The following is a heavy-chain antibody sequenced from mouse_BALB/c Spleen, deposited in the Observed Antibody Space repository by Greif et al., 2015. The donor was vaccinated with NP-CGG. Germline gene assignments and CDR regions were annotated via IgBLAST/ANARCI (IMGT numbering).Heavy chain of an antibody. V-gene: IGHV7-1*02. D-gene: IGHD2-2*01. CDR2: SRNKANDYTK. J-gene: IGHJ1*01. CDR3: ARDDGYYWYFDV. CDR1: GFTFNDFY. Sequence: EVKLVESGGGLVQPGGSLRLSCATSGFTFNDFYMEWVRQPPGKRLEWIAASRNKANDYTKEYSASVKGRFIVSRDTSQSILYLQMNALRAEDTAIYYCARDDGYYWYFDVWGAGTTVTVSS.